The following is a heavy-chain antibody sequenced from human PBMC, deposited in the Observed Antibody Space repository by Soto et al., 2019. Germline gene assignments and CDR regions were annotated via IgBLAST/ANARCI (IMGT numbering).Heavy chain of an antibody. CDR3: ARDLGYNYGHPFDY. CDR1: GFTCSGYN. CDR2: IWFDGSNK. Sequence: GGTLRRSCAAPGFTCSGYNIHPVRQAPGKGLEWLALIWFDGSNKYYADSVKGRFTISRDNAKNTLYLQMNTLRAEDTAVYYCARDLGYNYGHPFDYWGQGTLVSVSS. D-gene: IGHD5-18*01. V-gene: IGHV3-33*01. J-gene: IGHJ4*02.